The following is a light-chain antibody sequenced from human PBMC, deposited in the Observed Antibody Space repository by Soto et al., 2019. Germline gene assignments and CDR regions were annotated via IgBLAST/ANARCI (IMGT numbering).Light chain of an antibody. CDR3: CSYAGTYTYV. J-gene: IGLJ1*01. CDR1: SSDVGGYNY. V-gene: IGLV2-11*01. CDR2: DVN. Sequence: QSVLTQPRSVSGSPGQSVTISCTGTSSDVGGYNYVSWYQQHPGKAPKLMIYDVNKRPSGVPDRFSGSKSGSTPSLTISGLQSEDEADYFCCSYAGTYTYVFGTGTKVTVL.